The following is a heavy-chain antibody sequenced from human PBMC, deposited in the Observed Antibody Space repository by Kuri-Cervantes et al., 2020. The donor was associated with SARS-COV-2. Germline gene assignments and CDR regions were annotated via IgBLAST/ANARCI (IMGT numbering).Heavy chain of an antibody. D-gene: IGHD2-2*01. V-gene: IGHV4-39*07. CDR2: INHSGST. J-gene: IGHJ4*02. Sequence: ESLKISCTVSGGSVGSGSYYWSWIRQPPGKGLEWIGEINHSGSTNYNPSLKSRVTISVDTSKNQFSLKLSSVTAADTAVYYCARAAPDIVVLPAAKYFDYWGQGTLVTVSS. CDR3: ARAAPDIVVLPAAKYFDY. CDR1: GGSVGSGSYY.